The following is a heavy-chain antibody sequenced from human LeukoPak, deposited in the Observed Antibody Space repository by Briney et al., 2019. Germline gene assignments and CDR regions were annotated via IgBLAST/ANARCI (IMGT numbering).Heavy chain of an antibody. CDR2: ISGSGGTT. CDR1: GFTFSNYA. J-gene: IGHJ4*02. CDR3: ARVRSAGGWTFDH. V-gene: IGHV3-23*01. Sequence: PGGSLRLSCAASGFTFSNYAMSWVRQAPGKGLEWVSAISGSGGTTYHADSVKGRFTISRDNSKNTLYLQMNSLRAEDTAVYYCARVRSAGGWTFDHWGQGTLVTVSS. D-gene: IGHD3/OR15-3a*01.